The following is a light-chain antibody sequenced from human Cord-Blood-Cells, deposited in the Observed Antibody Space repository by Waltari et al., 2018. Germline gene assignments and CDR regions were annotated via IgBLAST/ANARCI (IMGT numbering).Light chain of an antibody. CDR3: SSYTSSAWV. J-gene: IGLJ3*02. CDR1: SSDVGGYNY. Sequence: QSALTQPASVSGSPGQSITISCTGTSSDVGGYNYVSWYQQHPGKAPKLMIYDVSNRPSGVSNRFAGYKSGNTASLTISGLQAEDEADYYCSSYTSSAWVFGGGTKLTVL. V-gene: IGLV2-14*03. CDR2: DVS.